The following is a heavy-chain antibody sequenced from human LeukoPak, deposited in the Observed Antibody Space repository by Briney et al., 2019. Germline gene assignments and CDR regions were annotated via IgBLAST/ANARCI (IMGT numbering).Heavy chain of an antibody. D-gene: IGHD2-2*01. V-gene: IGHV3-11*01. J-gene: IGHJ3*02. CDR3: AKDPYQLLLSIDAFDN. CDR1: GFTFSDYY. Sequence: PGGSLRLSCAASGFTFSDYYMSWIRQAPGKGLEWVSYISSSGSTIYYADSVKGRFTISRDNAKNSLYLQMNSLRAEDTAVYYCAKDPYQLLLSIDAFDNWGQGTMVTVSP. CDR2: ISSSGSTI.